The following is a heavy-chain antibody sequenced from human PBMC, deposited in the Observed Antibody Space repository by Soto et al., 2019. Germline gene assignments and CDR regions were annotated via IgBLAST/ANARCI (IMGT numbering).Heavy chain of an antibody. CDR2: ISGSGGST. CDR1: GFTFSSYA. D-gene: IGHD3-10*01. CDR3: AKDSAYYGSGSYHLDY. V-gene: IGHV3-23*01. Sequence: QPGGSLRLSCAASGFTFSSYAMSWVRQAPGKGLEWVSAISGSGGSTYYADSVKGRFTISRDNSKNTLYLQMNSLRAEDTAVYYCAKDSAYYGSGSYHLDYWGQGTLVTVSS. J-gene: IGHJ4*02.